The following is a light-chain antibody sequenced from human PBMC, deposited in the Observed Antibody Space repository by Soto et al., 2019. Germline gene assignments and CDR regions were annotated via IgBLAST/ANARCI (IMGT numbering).Light chain of an antibody. Sequence: EIVLTQSPATLSLSPGGRATLSCRASQSVINNLAWYQQKPGQAPRLLIYDASTRATGIPARLSGSGSGTEFTLTISSLESQDFAVYYCQQYYKWPLTFGGGTKVDIK. CDR1: QSVINN. CDR3: QQYYKWPLT. CDR2: DAS. J-gene: IGKJ4*01. V-gene: IGKV3-15*01.